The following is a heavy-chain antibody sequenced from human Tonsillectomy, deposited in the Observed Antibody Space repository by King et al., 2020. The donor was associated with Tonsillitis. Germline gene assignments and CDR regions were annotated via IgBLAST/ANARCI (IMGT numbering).Heavy chain of an antibody. D-gene: IGHD6-19*01. V-gene: IGHV3-21*01. CDR3: ARDNSGWSGEYFDY. CDR1: GVTFSSYS. J-gene: IGHJ4*02. CDR2: ISCSSSYI. Sequence: VQLVESGGGLVKPGGSLRLSCAASGVTFSSYSMNWVRQAPGKGLEWVSSISCSSSYIYYADSVKGRFTISRDNAKNSLYLQMNSLRAEDTAVYYCARDNSGWSGEYFDYWGQGTLVTVSS.